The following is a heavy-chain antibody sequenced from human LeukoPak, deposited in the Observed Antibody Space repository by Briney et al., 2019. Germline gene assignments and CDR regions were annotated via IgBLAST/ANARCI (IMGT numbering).Heavy chain of an antibody. D-gene: IGHD3-22*01. CDR1: GFTFSTYS. V-gene: IGHV3-48*01. CDR2: ISSSGSTI. Sequence: GGSLRLSCAASGFTFSTYSMNWVRQAPGKGLEWVSYISSSGSTIYYADSVKGRFTISRDNAKNSLYLQMNSLRAEDTAVYYCARASLYYDSSGYYYSPFDYWGQGTLVTVSS. CDR3: ARASLYYDSSGYYYSPFDY. J-gene: IGHJ4*02.